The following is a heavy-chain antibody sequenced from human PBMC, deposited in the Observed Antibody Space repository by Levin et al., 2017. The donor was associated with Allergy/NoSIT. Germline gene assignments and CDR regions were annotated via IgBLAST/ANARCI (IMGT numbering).Heavy chain of an antibody. CDR1: GFTFSSYW. Sequence: ETLSLTCAASGFTFSSYWMHWVRQAPGKGLVWVSRINSDGSSTSYADSVKGRFTISRDNAKNTLYLQMNSLRAEDTAVYYCAREYFWSGYWYYDYGMDVWGQGTTVTVSS. J-gene: IGHJ6*02. CDR2: INSDGSST. CDR3: AREYFWSGYWYYDYGMDV. V-gene: IGHV3-74*01. D-gene: IGHD3-3*01.